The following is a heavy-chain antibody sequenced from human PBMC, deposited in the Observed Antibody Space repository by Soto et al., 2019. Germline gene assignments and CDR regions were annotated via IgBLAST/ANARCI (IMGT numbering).Heavy chain of an antibody. CDR2: INHSGST. CDR1: GGSFSGFY. CDR3: ARGGTAAAGTGRNSYYYYYMDV. Sequence: SETLSLTCAVYGGSFSGFYWSLIRQPPGKGLEWIGEINHSGSTNYNPSLKSRVTISVDTSKNQFSLKLSSVTAADTAVYYCARGGTAAAGTGRNSYYYYYMDVWGKGTTVTVSS. V-gene: IGHV4-34*01. J-gene: IGHJ6*03. D-gene: IGHD6-13*01.